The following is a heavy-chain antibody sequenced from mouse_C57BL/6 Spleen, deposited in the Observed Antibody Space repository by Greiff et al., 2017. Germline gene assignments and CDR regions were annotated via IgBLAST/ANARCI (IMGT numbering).Heavy chain of an antibody. CDR1: GYTFTDYN. J-gene: IGHJ4*01. V-gene: IGHV1-18*01. CDR2: INPNNGCT. D-gene: IGHD1-1*01. CDR3: ARSANYYGSGYAMDY. Sequence: EVQLQQSGPELVKPGASVKIPCKASGYTFTDYNMDWVQQSHGKSLAWIGDINPNNGCTIYNQKFKGKATLTVDKSSSTAYMQLRRLTSEDTAVYDCARSANYYGSGYAMDYWGQGTSVTVSS.